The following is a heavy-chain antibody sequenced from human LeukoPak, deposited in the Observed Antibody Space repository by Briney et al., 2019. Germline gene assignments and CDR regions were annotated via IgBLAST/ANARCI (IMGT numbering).Heavy chain of an antibody. Sequence: SETLSLTCTVSGGSISNYYWSWIRQPPGKGLEWIGYIYYSGSTNYNPSLKSRVTISVDTSKNQFSLKLSSVTAADTAVYYCARDGYFQHWGQGTLVTVSS. J-gene: IGHJ1*01. CDR1: GGSISNYY. V-gene: IGHV4-59*01. CDR3: ARDGYFQH. CDR2: IYYSGST.